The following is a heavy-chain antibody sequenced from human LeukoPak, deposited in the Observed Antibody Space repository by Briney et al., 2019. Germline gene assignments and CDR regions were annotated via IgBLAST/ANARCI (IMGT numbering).Heavy chain of an antibody. CDR3: ARERDPLGYCSSTSCHRRKGYNWFDP. CDR2: IYYSGTT. Sequence: SETLSLTCTVSGGAISSSIYYWVWIRQPPGKGLEWIGSIYYSGTTYYNPSLKSRVTISVDTSKNQFSLNLRSVTAADTAVYYCARERDPLGYCSSTSCHRRKGYNWFDPW. V-gene: IGHV4-39*07. D-gene: IGHD2-2*01. CDR1: GGAISSSIYY. J-gene: IGHJ5*02.